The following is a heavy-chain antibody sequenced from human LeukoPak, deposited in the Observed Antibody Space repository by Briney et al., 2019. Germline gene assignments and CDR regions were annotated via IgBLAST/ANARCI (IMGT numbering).Heavy chain of an antibody. CDR3: AIERRYDILTGYDY. J-gene: IGHJ4*02. Sequence: ASVKVSCKVSGYTLTELSMHWVRQAPGKGLEWMGGFDPEDGETIYAQKFQGRVTMTEDTSTDTAYMELSSLRSKDTAVYYCAIERRYDILTGYDYWGQGTLVTVSS. CDR1: GYTLTELS. D-gene: IGHD3-9*01. V-gene: IGHV1-24*01. CDR2: FDPEDGET.